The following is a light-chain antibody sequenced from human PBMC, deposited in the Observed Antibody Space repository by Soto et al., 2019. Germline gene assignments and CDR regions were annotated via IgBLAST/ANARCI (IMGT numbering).Light chain of an antibody. V-gene: IGLV1-40*01. CDR2: ADH. CDR1: SSNVGPADA. Sequence: QSVLTQPPSVSGAPGQRVTISCPGASSNVGPADAVHWNQHIPGAAPKLLIYADHSRPSGVPARFSAAKSGTSASLAITGLQAEDEADYYCQSFDNGLLGYVFGRGTTVTVL. CDR3: QSFDNGLLGYV. J-gene: IGLJ1*01.